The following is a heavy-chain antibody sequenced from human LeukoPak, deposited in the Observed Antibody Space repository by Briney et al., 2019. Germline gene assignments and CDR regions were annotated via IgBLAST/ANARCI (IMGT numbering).Heavy chain of an antibody. CDR3: AHRRYYYDSSGPEAFDI. Sequence: SGPTLVNPTQTLTLTCTFSGFSLSTSGVGVGWIRQPPGKALEWPALIYWDDDKRYSPSLKSRLTITKDTSKNQVVLTMTNMDPVDTATYYCAHRRYYYDSSGPEAFDIWGQRTMVTVSS. V-gene: IGHV2-5*02. CDR2: IYWDDDK. CDR1: GFSLSTSGVG. D-gene: IGHD3-22*01. J-gene: IGHJ3*02.